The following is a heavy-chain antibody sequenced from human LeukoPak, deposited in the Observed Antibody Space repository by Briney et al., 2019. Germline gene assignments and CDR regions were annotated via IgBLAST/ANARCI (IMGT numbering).Heavy chain of an antibody. CDR3: ARIYDFWSGYHTAGAFDI. CDR1: GGSISSSNW. Sequence: SETLSLTCAVSGGSISSSNWWSWVRQPPGKGLEWIGEIYHSGSTYYSPSLSSRVTISLDTSKNQFSLKLRSVTAADTAVYYCARIYDFWSGYHTAGAFDIWGQGTMVTVSS. D-gene: IGHD3-3*01. CDR2: IYHSGST. J-gene: IGHJ3*02. V-gene: IGHV4-4*02.